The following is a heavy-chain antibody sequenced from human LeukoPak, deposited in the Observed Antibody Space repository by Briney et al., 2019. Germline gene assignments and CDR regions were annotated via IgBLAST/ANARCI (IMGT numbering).Heavy chain of an antibody. CDR3: ARDFTVDTAMVIKSAFDY. V-gene: IGHV3-21*01. J-gene: IGHJ4*02. Sequence: PGGSLRLSCAASGFTFSSYSMNWVRQAPGKGLEWVSSISSSSSYIYYADSVKGRFTISRDNAKNSLYLQMNSLRAEDTAVYYCARDFTVDTAMVIKSAFDYWGQGTLVTVSS. D-gene: IGHD5-18*01. CDR1: GFTFSSYS. CDR2: ISSSSSYI.